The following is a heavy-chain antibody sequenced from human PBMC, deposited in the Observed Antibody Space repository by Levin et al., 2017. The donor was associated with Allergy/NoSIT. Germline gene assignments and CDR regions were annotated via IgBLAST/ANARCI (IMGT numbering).Heavy chain of an antibody. D-gene: IGHD1-1*01. CDR2: ISSGSTTI. J-gene: IGHJ4*02. CDR3: VREIAEEGT. Sequence: SCAASGFAFSTYTMNWVRQAPGKGLEWISKISSGSTTIDYADSVKGRFTISRDNSKNRLYLQMDSLRAEDTALYYCVREIAEEGTWGQGTLVIVSS. V-gene: IGHV3-48*01. CDR1: GFAFSTYT.